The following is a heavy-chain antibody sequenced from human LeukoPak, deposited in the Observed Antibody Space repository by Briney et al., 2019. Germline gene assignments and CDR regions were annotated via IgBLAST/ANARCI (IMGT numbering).Heavy chain of an antibody. V-gene: IGHV4-39*01. CDR3: ARHVYGMMPQIDY. J-gene: IGHJ4*02. D-gene: IGHD3-10*01. Sequence: SETLSLTCTVSGGSISSYYWGWIRQPPGKGLEWIGSIYYSGSTYYNPSLKSRVTISVDTSKNQFSLKLSSVTAADTAVYYCARHVYGMMPQIDYWGQGTLVTVSS. CDR1: GGSISSYY. CDR2: IYYSGST.